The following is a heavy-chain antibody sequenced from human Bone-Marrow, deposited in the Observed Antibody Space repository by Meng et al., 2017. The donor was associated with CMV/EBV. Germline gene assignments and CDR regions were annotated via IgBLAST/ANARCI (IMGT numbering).Heavy chain of an antibody. V-gene: IGHV3-33*01. D-gene: IGHD5-18*01. J-gene: IGHJ6*02. CDR2: IWYDGSNK. CDR3: ARGGGYSYGYDYYYGMDV. Sequence: GESLKISCAASGFTFSNYGMHWVRQAPGKGLEWVAVIWYDGSNKYYADSVKGRFTISRDNSKKTLYLQMNSLRAEDTAVYYCARGGGYSYGYDYYYGMDVWGQGTTVTVSS. CDR1: GFTFSNYG.